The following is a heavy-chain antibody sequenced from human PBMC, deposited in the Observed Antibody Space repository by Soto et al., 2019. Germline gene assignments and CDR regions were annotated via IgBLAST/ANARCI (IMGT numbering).Heavy chain of an antibody. V-gene: IGHV6-1*01. CDR1: GDSVSSNSAA. D-gene: IGHD2-15*01. Sequence: PSQTLSLTCAISGDSVSSNSAAWNWIRQSPSRGLEWLGRTYYRSKWYNDYAVSVKSRITINPDTSKNQFSLQLNSVTPEDTAVYYCARDKGGKLQIPGYYYGMDVWGQGTTVTVSS. CDR2: TYYRSKWYN. J-gene: IGHJ6*02. CDR3: ARDKGGKLQIPGYYYGMDV.